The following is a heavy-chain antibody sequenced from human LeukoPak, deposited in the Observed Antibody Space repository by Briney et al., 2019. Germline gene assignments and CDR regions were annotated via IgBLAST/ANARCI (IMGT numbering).Heavy chain of an antibody. D-gene: IGHD1-14*01. V-gene: IGHV3-23*01. CDR3: VKDRCDRATCPEV. CDR1: GFTFRSYV. CDR2: ISNSGDST. J-gene: IGHJ4*02. Sequence: GGSLRLSCAASGFTFRSYVMSWVRQAPGEGLQWVSGISNSGDSTYYLDSVKGRFTISRDNSKNTLHLQMSSLRAEDTALYYCVKDRCDRATCPEVWGQGTLVTVSS.